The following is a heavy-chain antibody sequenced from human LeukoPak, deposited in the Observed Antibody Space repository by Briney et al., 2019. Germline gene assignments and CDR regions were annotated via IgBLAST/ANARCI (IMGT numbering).Heavy chain of an antibody. J-gene: IGHJ4*02. V-gene: IGHV3-30*18. CDR3: AKREEGSATVNPDY. CDR1: GFTFSSYS. D-gene: IGHD3-10*01. Sequence: GGSLRLSCAASGFTFSSYSMHWVRQAPGKGLEWVAGISDDGSNQYYADSVKGRFSISRDNSKNTLYLQMNTLRAEDTAVYYCAKREEGSATVNPDYWGQGTLVTVSS. CDR2: ISDDGSNQ.